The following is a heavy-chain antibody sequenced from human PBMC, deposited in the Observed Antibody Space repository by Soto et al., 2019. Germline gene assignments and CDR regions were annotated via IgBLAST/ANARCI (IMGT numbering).Heavy chain of an antibody. CDR1: GYTFTSYD. J-gene: IGHJ6*02. D-gene: IGHD6-13*01. CDR3: ARGGGAAAGPYYYYYGMDV. CDR2: MNPNSGNT. Sequence: VASVKVSCKASGYTFTSYDINWVRQATGQGLEWMGWMNPNSGNTGYAQKFQGRVTMTRNTSISTAYMELSSLRSEDTAVYYCARGGGAAAGPYYYYYGMDVWGQGTTVTVSS. V-gene: IGHV1-8*01.